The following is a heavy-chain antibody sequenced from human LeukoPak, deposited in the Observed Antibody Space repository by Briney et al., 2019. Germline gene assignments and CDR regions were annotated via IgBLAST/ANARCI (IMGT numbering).Heavy chain of an antibody. J-gene: IGHJ4*02. D-gene: IGHD3-10*01. CDR3: ASRTITMVRGVPYY. Sequence: SETLSLTCTVSGGSISSSSYYWGWIRQPPGKGLEWIGSIYYSGSTNYNPSLKSRVTISVDKSKNQFSLKLSSVTAADTAVYYCASRTITMVRGVPYYWGQGTLVTVSS. V-gene: IGHV4-39*07. CDR1: GGSISSSSYY. CDR2: IYYSGST.